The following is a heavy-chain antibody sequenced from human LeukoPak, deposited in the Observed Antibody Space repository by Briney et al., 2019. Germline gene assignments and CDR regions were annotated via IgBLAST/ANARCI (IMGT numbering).Heavy chain of an antibody. CDR2: IYSGGST. CDR1: GFTVSSNY. D-gene: IGHD6-6*01. Sequence: QTGGSLRLSCAASGFTVSSNYMSWVRQAPGKGLEWVSVIYSGGSTYYADSVKGRFTISRDNSKNTLYLQMNSLRAEDTAVYYCARVHVYSSSFDPWGQGTMVTVSS. V-gene: IGHV3-66*01. CDR3: ARVHVYSSSFDP. J-gene: IGHJ5*02.